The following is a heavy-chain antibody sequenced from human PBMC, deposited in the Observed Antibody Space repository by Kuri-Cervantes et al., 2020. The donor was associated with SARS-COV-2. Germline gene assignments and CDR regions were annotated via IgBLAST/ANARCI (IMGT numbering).Heavy chain of an antibody. Sequence: LRLSCTVSGGSISSGSYYWSWIRQPAGKGLECFGRIYTSGSTNYNPSLKSRVTISVDTSKSRFSLKLSSVTAADTAVYYCASGGSSGYFNYWGQGTLVTVSS. V-gene: IGHV4-61*02. CDR1: GGSISSGSYY. CDR3: ASGGSSGYFNY. D-gene: IGHD3-22*01. J-gene: IGHJ4*02. CDR2: IYTSGST.